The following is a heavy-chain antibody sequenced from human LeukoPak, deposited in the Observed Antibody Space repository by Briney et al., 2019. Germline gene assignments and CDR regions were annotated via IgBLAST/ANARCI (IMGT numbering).Heavy chain of an antibody. V-gene: IGHV3-23*01. J-gene: IGHJ3*02. D-gene: IGHD3-16*02. Sequence: GGSLRLSCAASGFTFSSYAMSWVRQAPGKGLEWVSAISGSGGSTYYADSVKGRFTISRDNSKNTLYLQMNSLRAEDTAVYYCAKVKMITFGGVIADAFDIWGQGTMVTVSS. CDR1: GFTFSSYA. CDR2: ISGSGGST. CDR3: AKVKMITFGGVIADAFDI.